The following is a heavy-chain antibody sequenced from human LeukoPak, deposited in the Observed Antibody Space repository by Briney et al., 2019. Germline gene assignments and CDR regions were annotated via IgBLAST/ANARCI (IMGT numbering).Heavy chain of an antibody. V-gene: IGHV3-15*07. D-gene: IGHD3-22*01. Sequence: GGSLRLSCAASGFTFSNAWMNWVRQAPGKGLEWVGRIKSKTDGGTTDYAAPVKGRFTISRDDSKNTLHLQMNSLKTEDTAVYYCSTTYYYDSSKGYWGQGTLVTVSS. CDR1: GFTFSNAW. CDR3: STTYYYDSSKGY. CDR2: IKSKTDGGTT. J-gene: IGHJ4*02.